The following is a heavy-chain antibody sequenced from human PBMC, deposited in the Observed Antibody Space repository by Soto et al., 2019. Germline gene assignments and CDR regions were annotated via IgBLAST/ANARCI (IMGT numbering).Heavy chain of an antibody. CDR3: ARRIGHYDFWSGYWYYYYYMDV. D-gene: IGHD3-3*01. J-gene: IGHJ6*03. V-gene: IGHV4-59*08. Sequence: SETLSLTCTVSGGSISSYYWSWIRQPPGKGLEWIGYIYYSGSTNYNPSLKSRVTISVDTSKNQFSLKLSSVTAADTAVYYCARRIGHYDFWSGYWYYYYYMDVWGKGTTVTVSS. CDR2: IYYSGST. CDR1: GGSISSYY.